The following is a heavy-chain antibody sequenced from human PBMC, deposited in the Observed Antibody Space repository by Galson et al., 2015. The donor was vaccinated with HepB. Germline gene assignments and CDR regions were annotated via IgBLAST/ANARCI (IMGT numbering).Heavy chain of an antibody. D-gene: IGHD1-26*01. Sequence: SLRLSCAASGFTFSSYTMNWVRQAPGKGLEWVSSISSSSTNVYSADSVKGRFTISRDNAKNSLYLQMNSLRAEDTAVYYCARWSGSWGQGTLVTVSS. CDR2: ISSSSTNV. CDR3: ARWSGS. CDR1: GFTFSSYT. J-gene: IGHJ4*02. V-gene: IGHV3-21*04.